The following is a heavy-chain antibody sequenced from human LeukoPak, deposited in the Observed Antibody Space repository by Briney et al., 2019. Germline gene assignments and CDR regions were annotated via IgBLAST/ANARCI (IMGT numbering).Heavy chain of an antibody. CDR3: ARDPTLDSRYFDY. D-gene: IGHD3-22*01. CDR2: INPNSGGT. CDR1: GYTFTGYF. J-gene: IGHJ4*02. Sequence: ASVNVSCMTSGYTFTGYFLHWLGQAPGQGLEWVGWINPNSGGTNYAQKFQGRVTMTRDTSISTAYMELSGLNSDDTAVYYCARDPTLDSRYFDYWGQGTLVTVSS. V-gene: IGHV1-2*02.